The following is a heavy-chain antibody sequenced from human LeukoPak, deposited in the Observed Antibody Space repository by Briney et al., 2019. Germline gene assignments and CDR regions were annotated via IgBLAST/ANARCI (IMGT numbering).Heavy chain of an antibody. V-gene: IGHV4-30-2*01. CDR1: GGSISSGGYS. Sequence: SQTLSLTCAVSGGSISSGGYSWIWIRQPPGKGLEWIGYIYHSGSTYYNPSLKSQVTISVDRSKNQFSLKLSSVTAADTAVYYCARGRRHWFDPWGQGTLVTVSS. CDR3: ARGRRHWFDP. CDR2: IYHSGST. J-gene: IGHJ5*02.